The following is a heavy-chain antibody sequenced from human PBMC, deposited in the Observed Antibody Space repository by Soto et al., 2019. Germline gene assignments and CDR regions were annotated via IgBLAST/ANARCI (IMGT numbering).Heavy chain of an antibody. D-gene: IGHD6-13*01. CDR2: IYHSGSA. V-gene: IGHV4-4*02. J-gene: IGHJ6*03. CDR3: ARDWYNSTLWGGMDV. Sequence: SETLSLTCAVSSGSISSSNWWSWVRQPPGKGLEWIGQIYHSGSADYNPSLKSRVTISVDKSKNQFSLKLSSVTAADTAVYYCARDWYNSTLWGGMDVWGKGTTVTVSS. CDR1: SGSISSSNW.